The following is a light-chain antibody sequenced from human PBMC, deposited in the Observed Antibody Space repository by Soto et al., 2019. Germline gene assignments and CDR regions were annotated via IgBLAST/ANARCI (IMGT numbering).Light chain of an antibody. J-gene: IGLJ1*01. CDR1: SRDVGGYDY. CDR3: SSYTSSSLYV. V-gene: IGLV2-14*03. CDR2: DVS. Sequence: QSALTQPASVSGSPGQSITISCTGTSRDVGGYDYVSWYQHHPGKAPKLMIYDVSNRPSGVSNRFSGSKSGNTASLTISGLQAEDEAEYYCSSYTSSSLYVFGTGTKVTVL.